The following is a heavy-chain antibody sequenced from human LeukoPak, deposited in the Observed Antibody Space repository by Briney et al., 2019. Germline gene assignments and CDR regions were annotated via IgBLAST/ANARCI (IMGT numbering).Heavy chain of an antibody. J-gene: IGHJ4*02. CDR1: GGSISSGDYY. CDR2: IYYSGST. D-gene: IGHD3-22*01. CDR3: ARCYYDGSGYPLDY. V-gene: IGHV4-30-4*01. Sequence: SQTLSLTCTVSGGSISSGDYYWSWIRQPPGKGLEYIGYIYYSGSTYYNPSPKSRVTISVDPSRTQFSLKLSSVTAADTAVYYCARCYYDGSGYPLDYWGQGTLVTVSS.